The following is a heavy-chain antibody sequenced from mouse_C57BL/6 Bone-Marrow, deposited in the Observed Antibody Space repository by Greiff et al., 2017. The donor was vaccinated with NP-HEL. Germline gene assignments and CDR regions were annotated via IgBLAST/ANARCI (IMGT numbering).Heavy chain of an antibody. Sequence: EVKVVESGGGLVQPGGSLKLSCAASGFTFSDYYMYWVRQTPEKRLEWVAYISNGGGSTYYPDTVKGRFTISRDNAKNTLYLQMSRLKSEDTAMYYCARREIYYGTHYYAMDYWGQGTSVTVSS. CDR1: GFTFSDYY. D-gene: IGHD2-1*01. CDR2: ISNGGGST. CDR3: ARREIYYGTHYYAMDY. J-gene: IGHJ4*01. V-gene: IGHV5-12*01.